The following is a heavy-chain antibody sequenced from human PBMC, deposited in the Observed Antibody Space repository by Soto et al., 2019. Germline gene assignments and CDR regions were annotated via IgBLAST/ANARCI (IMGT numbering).Heavy chain of an antibody. CDR2: INHSGST. V-gene: IGHV4-34*01. J-gene: IGHJ6*02. CDR1: GGSFSGYY. CDR3: ARDTPTGIAAAGAIYYYYGMDV. Sequence: SETLSLTCAVYGGSFSGYYWSWIRQPPGKGLEWIGEINHSGSTNYNPSLKSRVTISVDTSKNQFSLKLSSVTAADTAVYYCARDTPTGIAAAGAIYYYYGMDVWGQGTTVTVSS. D-gene: IGHD6-13*01.